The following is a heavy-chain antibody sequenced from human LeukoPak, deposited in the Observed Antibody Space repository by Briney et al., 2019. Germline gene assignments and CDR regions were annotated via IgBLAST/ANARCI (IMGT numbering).Heavy chain of an antibody. J-gene: IGHJ4*02. CDR3: ASLDRGYYYSFDY. CDR2: ISYSGGST. CDR1: GFSFSSYA. V-gene: IGHV3-23*01. Sequence: GGSLRLSCAGSGFSFSSYAMSWVRQAPGKGLEWVSGISYSGGSTYSADSVKGRFTISRDNAKNTLYLQMNSLRAEDTAVYFCASLDRGYYYSFDYWGQGTLVIVSS. D-gene: IGHD2/OR15-2a*01.